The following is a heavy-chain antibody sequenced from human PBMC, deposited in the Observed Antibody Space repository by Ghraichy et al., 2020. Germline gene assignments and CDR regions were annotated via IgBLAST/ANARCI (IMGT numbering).Heavy chain of an antibody. CDR1: GGSISSSSYY. CDR3: AREWGNYITGWYFDL. J-gene: IGHJ2*01. Sequence: SETLSLTCTVSGGSISSSSYYWGWIRQPPGKGLEWIGSIYYSGSTYYNPSLKSRVTISVDTSKNQFSLKLSSVTAADTAVYYCAREWGNYITGWYFDLWGRGTLVTVSS. V-gene: IGHV4-39*02. D-gene: IGHD1-20*01. CDR2: IYYSGST.